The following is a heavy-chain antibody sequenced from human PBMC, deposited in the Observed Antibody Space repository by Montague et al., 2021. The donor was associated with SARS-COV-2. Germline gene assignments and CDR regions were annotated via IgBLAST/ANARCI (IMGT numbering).Heavy chain of an antibody. J-gene: IGHJ5*02. CDR3: ARGADYDFWSGYLRYKWFDP. D-gene: IGHD3-3*01. CDR2: INHSGNT. V-gene: IGHV4-34*01. Sequence: SETLSLTCAVYGGSLSGYYWAWIRQTPGKGLEWIGEINHSGNTNYNPSLKSRLTISVDTSKEQFSLKLSSVTTADTAVDYCARGADYDFWSGYLRYKWFDPWGLGTPVTVSS. CDR1: GGSLSGYY.